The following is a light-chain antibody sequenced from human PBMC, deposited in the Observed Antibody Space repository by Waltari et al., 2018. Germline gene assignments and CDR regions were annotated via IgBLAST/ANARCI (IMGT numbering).Light chain of an antibody. CDR2: GAS. Sequence: EIVLTQSPGTLSLSPGERATLSCRASQRVGWSLAWYQQKPGQAPSLLIYGASTRAPGIPDRFSGGWSGTDFSLTISRLEPEDFAVYHCQHYVRLPVTFGQGTKVEIK. CDR3: QHYVRLPVT. J-gene: IGKJ1*01. V-gene: IGKV3-20*01. CDR1: QRVGWS.